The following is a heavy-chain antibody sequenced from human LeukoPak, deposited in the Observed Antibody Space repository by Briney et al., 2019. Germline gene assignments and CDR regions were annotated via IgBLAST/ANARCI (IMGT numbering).Heavy chain of an antibody. D-gene: IGHD2-21*02. CDR2: INAGGRT. J-gene: IGHJ4*02. V-gene: IGHV3-23*01. CDR1: GFTFSTYS. CDR3: AREPPQCGADCVSLLDY. Sequence: GGSLRLSCAASGFTFSTYSMSWVRQAPGKGLEWVSLINAGGRTYYADSVKGRFTISRDNSKNMMFLQMNSLRADDTAVFYCAREPPQCGADCVSLLDYWGQGTLVTVSS.